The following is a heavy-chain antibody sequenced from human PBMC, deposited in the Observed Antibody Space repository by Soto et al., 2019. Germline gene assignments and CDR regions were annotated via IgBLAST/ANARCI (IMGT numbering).Heavy chain of an antibody. CDR1: GFTFSSYA. CDR2: ISYDGSNK. CDR3: ARVWDGGFDY. Sequence: QVQLVESGGGVVQPGRSLRLSCAASGFTFSSYAMHWVRQAPGKGLEWVAVISYDGSNKYYADSVKGRFTISRDNSKTTLYLQMNSLRAEDTAVYYCARVWDGGFDYWGQGTLVTVSS. V-gene: IGHV3-30-3*01. D-gene: IGHD3-16*01. J-gene: IGHJ4*02.